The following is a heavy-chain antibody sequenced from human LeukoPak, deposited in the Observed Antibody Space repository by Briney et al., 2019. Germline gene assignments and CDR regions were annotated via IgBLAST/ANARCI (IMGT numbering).Heavy chain of an antibody. CDR2: IYYSGST. CDR1: GGSISSGDYY. J-gene: IGHJ4*02. D-gene: IGHD4-17*01. V-gene: IGHV4-30-4*08. CDR3: ARDTDYGFLY. Sequence: SETLSLTCTVSGGSISSGDYYWSWIRQPPGKGLEWIGYIYYSGSTYYNPSLKGRVTISVETSRNQFSLKLSSVTAADTAVYYCARDTDYGFLYWGQGTLVTVSS.